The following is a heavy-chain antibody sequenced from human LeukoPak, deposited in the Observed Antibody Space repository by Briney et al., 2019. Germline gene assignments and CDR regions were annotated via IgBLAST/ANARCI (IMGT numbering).Heavy chain of an antibody. CDR2: IGTAGDT. CDR3: ARDMRYYGMDV. V-gene: IGHV3-13*01. D-gene: IGHD3-16*01. J-gene: IGHJ6*02. CDR1: GFTFSSYD. Sequence: PGGFLRLSCAASGFTFSSYDMHWVRQATGKGLEWVSAIGTAGDTYYPGSVKGRFTISRENAKNSLYLQMNSLRAGDTAVYYCARDMRYYGMDVWGQGTTVTVSS.